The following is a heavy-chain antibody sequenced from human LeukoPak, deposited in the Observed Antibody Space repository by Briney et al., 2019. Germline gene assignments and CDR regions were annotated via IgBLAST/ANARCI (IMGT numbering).Heavy chain of an antibody. D-gene: IGHD4-17*01. V-gene: IGHV1-8*01. CDR3: ARGLTVTTRPAGY. CDR2: MNPNSGNT. CDR1: GYTFTSYD. Sequence: ASVKVSCKASGYTFTSYDINWVRQATGQGLEWMGWMNPNSGNTDYAQKFQGRVTMTRNTSISTAYMELSSQRSEDTAMYYCARGLTVTTRPAGYWGQGTLVTVSS. J-gene: IGHJ4*02.